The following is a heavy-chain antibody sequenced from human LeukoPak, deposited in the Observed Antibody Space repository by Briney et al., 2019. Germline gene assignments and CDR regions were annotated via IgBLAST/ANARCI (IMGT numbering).Heavy chain of an antibody. CDR1: GMAFSDHY. CDR3: ASGSYGSGFYYFHYMDV. Sequence: GSLRLSCAASGMAFSDHYMSWSREAPGKGLWWRSYISIGGDAIYYADSVKVRFPISRDNAKHSVSLPMNSLSAEDTAVYYCASGSYGSGFYYFHYMDVWAKGPTVPVSS. CDR2: ISIGGDAI. V-gene: IGHV3-11*04. D-gene: IGHD3-10*01. J-gene: IGHJ6*03.